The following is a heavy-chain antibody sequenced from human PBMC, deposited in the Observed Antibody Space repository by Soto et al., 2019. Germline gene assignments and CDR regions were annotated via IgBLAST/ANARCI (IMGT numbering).Heavy chain of an antibody. CDR3: AKHYCGSSTTCLDAFDF. V-gene: IGHV3-23*01. Sequence: GGSLRLSCAASGFTFSSYAMSWVRQAPGKGLEWVSAISGSGGDTYYADSVQGRFTISRDNSKKTLYLQMSSLRAEDTAVYYCAKHYCGSSTTCLDAFDFWGQGTMVTVS. D-gene: IGHD2-2*01. CDR2: ISGSGGDT. CDR1: GFTFSSYA. J-gene: IGHJ3*01.